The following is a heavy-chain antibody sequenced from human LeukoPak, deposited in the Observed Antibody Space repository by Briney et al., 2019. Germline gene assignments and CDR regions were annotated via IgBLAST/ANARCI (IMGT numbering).Heavy chain of an antibody. Sequence: PGRSLRLSCAASGFPFSSYAMHWVRQAPGKGLEWVALISDDERNKYYADSVKGRFTISRDNSKNTLFLQMNSLRSDDTSVYYCARDLSTAPVGRRAAVLLWGQGTLVTVSS. J-gene: IGHJ4*02. CDR2: ISDDERNK. V-gene: IGHV3-30*04. CDR1: GFPFSSYA. D-gene: IGHD6-13*01. CDR3: ARDLSTAPVGRRAAVLL.